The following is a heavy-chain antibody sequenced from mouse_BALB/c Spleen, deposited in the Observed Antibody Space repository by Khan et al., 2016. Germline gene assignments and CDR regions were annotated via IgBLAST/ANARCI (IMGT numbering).Heavy chain of an antibody. CDR1: GFTFNTNA. J-gene: IGHJ3*01. CDR2: IRSKSNNYAT. Sequence: EVQLVETGGGLVQPKGSLKLSCVASGFTFNTNAMNWVRQAPGTGLEWVARIRSKSNNYATYYADSVKDRFTISRDDSQSMLYLQMNNWKTEDTAMYYCVISDGYYFAYWGQGTLVTVSA. D-gene: IGHD2-3*01. CDR3: VISDGYYFAY. V-gene: IGHV10S3*01.